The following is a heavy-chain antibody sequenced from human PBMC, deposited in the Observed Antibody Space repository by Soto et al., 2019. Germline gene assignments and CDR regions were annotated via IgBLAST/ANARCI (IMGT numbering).Heavy chain of an antibody. D-gene: IGHD6-19*01. CDR2: IRSSSSTI. CDR3: ARDPGYHRIAVDGTDY. CDR1: GFTFSSYS. V-gene: IGHV3-48*02. J-gene: IGHJ4*02. Sequence: EVQLVESGGGLVQPGGSLRLSCAASGFTFSSYSMNWVRQAPGKGLEWVSYIRSSSSTIYYADSVKGRFTISRDNAKNSRYLQMNSLRDDDTAVYYCARDPGYHRIAVDGTDYWCQGTLVTVSS.